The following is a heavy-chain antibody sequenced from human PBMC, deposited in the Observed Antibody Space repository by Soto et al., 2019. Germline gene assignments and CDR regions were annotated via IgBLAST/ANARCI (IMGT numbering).Heavy chain of an antibody. Sequence: SVKVSCKASGGTFSSYTISWVRQAPGQGLEWMGRIIPILGIANYAQKFQGRVTITADKSTSTAYMELSSLRSEDTAVYYCQVGIAAAGPYYFDYWGQGTLVTVSS. CDR1: GGTFSSYT. CDR2: IIPILGIA. J-gene: IGHJ4*02. CDR3: QVGIAAAGPYYFDY. V-gene: IGHV1-69*02. D-gene: IGHD6-13*01.